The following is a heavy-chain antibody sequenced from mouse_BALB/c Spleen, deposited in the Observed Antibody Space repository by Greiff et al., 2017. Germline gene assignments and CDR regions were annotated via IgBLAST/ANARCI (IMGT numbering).Heavy chain of an antibody. CDR2: ILPGSGST. V-gene: IGHV1-9*01. Sequence: QVQLQQSGAELMKPGASVKISCKATGYTFSSYWIEWVKQRPGHGLEWIGEILPGSGSTNYNEKFKGKATFTADTSSNTAYMQLSSLTSEDSAVYYCAFLRRGFAYWGQGTLVTVSA. D-gene: IGHD2-12*01. CDR1: GYTFSSYW. CDR3: AFLRRGFAY. J-gene: IGHJ3*01.